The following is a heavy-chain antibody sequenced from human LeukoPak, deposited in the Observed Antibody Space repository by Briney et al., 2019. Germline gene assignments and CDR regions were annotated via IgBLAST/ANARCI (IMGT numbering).Heavy chain of an antibody. CDR1: GFTFSNYW. V-gene: IGHV3-7*02. D-gene: IGHD1-1*01. J-gene: IGHJ4*02. CDR3: AKGNWNGGY. Sequence: PGGSLRLSCAASGFTFSNYWISWVRQAPGKGLEWVANIKQDGSERYYVDSVKGRFTISRDNSKNTLYLQMNSLRAENTAVYYCAKGNWNGGYWGQGTLVTVSS. CDR2: IKQDGSER.